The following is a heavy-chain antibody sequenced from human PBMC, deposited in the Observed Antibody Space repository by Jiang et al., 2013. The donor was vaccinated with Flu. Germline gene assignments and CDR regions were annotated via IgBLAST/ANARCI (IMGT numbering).Heavy chain of an antibody. CDR3: ASRKHYDERWFDP. J-gene: IGHJ5*01. D-gene: IGHD4-17*01. Sequence: PGLVKPSGTLSLTCAVSGGSITSIRWWSWVRQTPGKGLEYIGEIYHTGTTNYNPSLKSRLTISVDKSKNQFSLDLTSVTAADTAVYYCASRKHYDERWFDPWGPGTLVTVSS. CDR2: IYHTGTT. CDR1: GGSITSIRW. V-gene: IGHV4-4*02.